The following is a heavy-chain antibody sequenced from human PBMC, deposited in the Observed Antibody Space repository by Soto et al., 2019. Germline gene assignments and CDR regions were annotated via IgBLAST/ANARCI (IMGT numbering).Heavy chain of an antibody. Sequence: EVQLVESGGGLVQPGRSLRVSCAASGFTFDEYAMHWVRRVPGKGLEWVSSISWNGNIIGYAGSVKGRFTISRDNAKNSLYLQMNSLRPEDTALYFCAKGGPDAFCGSGRSYFDSWGQGTLVTVSS. CDR1: GFTFDEYA. CDR2: ISWNGNII. J-gene: IGHJ4*02. V-gene: IGHV3-9*01. D-gene: IGHD2-15*01. CDR3: AKGGPDAFCGSGRSYFDS.